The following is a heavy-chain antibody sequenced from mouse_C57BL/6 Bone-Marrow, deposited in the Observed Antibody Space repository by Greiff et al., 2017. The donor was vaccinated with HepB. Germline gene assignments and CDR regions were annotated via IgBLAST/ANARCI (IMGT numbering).Heavy chain of an antibody. J-gene: IGHJ1*03. CDR2: IYPGSGNT. CDR1: GYSFTSYY. D-gene: IGHD1-1*01. CDR3: ARCFTVVWYFDV. V-gene: IGHV1-66*01. Sequence: QVQLQQSGPELVKPGASVTISCKASGYSFTSYYIHWVKQRPGQGLEWIGWIYPGSGNTKYNEKFKGKATLTADTSSSTAYMQLSSLTSEDSAVYYCARCFTVVWYFDVWGTGTTVTVSS.